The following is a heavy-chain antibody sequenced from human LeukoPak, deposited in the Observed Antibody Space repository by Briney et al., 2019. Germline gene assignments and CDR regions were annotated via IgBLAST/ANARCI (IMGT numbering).Heavy chain of an antibody. V-gene: IGHV3-53*01. Sequence: PGGSLRLSCAASGFTVSSNYMSWVRQAPGKGLEWVSVIYSGGSTYYADSVKGRFTISRDNSKNTLYLQMNSLRAEDTAVYYCALGCCSSTSCYAGDYWGQGTLVTVSS. CDR1: GFTVSSNY. J-gene: IGHJ4*02. CDR2: IYSGGST. D-gene: IGHD2-2*01. CDR3: ALGCCSSTSCYAGDY.